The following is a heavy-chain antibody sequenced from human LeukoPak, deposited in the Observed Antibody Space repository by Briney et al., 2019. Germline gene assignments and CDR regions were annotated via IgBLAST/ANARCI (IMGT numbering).Heavy chain of an antibody. CDR1: GFTFSSYW. J-gene: IGHJ4*02. Sequence: PGGSLRLSCAASGFTFSSYWMSWVRQAPGKGLEWVANIKQDGSEKYYVDSVKGRFTISRDNTKNSLYLQMSSLRAEDTAVYYCARDGRYSYAYNYFDYWGQGTLVTVSS. D-gene: IGHD5-18*01. CDR2: IKQDGSEK. V-gene: IGHV3-7*01. CDR3: ARDGRYSYAYNYFDY.